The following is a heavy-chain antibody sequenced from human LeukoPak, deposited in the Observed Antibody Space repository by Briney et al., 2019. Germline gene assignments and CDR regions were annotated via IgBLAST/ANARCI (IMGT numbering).Heavy chain of an antibody. Sequence: SETLSLTCTVSGGSISSYYWSWIRQPAGKRLEWIGRIYTSGGTNYNPSLKSRVTMSVDKSKNQISLNLASLTAADTALYYCAGRGSSSGTFDIWGPGTFVTVSS. J-gene: IGHJ3*02. D-gene: IGHD2-2*01. CDR1: GGSISSYY. CDR2: IYTSGGT. CDR3: AGRGSSSGTFDI. V-gene: IGHV4-4*07.